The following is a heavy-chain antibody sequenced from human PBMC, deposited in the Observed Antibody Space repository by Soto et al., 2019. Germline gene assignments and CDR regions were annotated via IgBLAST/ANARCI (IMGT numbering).Heavy chain of an antibody. CDR3: ARDRIRYYGSGYYFLGIDV. CDR1: GGSISSYY. D-gene: IGHD3-10*01. Sequence: SETLSLTCTVSGGSISSYYWSWIRQPPEKGLEWIGYIYFSGVATYNPSLKSRATMSLDTSKNEFSLKLSSVTAADTAVYYCARDRIRYYGSGYYFLGIDVWRQGTTVTVSS. CDR2: IYFSGVA. V-gene: IGHV4-59*01. J-gene: IGHJ6*02.